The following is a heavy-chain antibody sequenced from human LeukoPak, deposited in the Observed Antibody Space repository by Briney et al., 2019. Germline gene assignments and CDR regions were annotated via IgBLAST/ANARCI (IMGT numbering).Heavy chain of an antibody. V-gene: IGHV1-69*05. CDR3: ARGAVYCSSTSCYVSYYYYMDV. CDR2: IIPIFGTA. D-gene: IGHD2-2*01. J-gene: IGHJ6*03. Sequence: SVKVSCKASGYTFTSYAISWVRQAPGQGLEWMGGIIPIFGTANYAQKFQGRVTITTDESTSTAYMELSSLRSEDTAVYYCARGAVYCSSTSCYVSYYYYMDVWGKGTTVTVSS. CDR1: GYTFTSYA.